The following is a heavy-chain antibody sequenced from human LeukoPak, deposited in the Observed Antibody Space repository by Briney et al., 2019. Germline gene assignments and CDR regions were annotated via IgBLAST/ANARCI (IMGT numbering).Heavy chain of an antibody. Sequence: GGSLRLSCAASGFTFSTYWMTWVRQAPGKGLEWVANIKQDGSAKYYVDSLRGRFSISRDNVKNSLFLQMNSLSAEDTAVYYCARCPYDSTGYYSVPSHLDYWGQGTLVTVSS. CDR3: ARCPYDSTGYYSVPSHLDY. CDR2: IKQDGSAK. D-gene: IGHD3-22*01. J-gene: IGHJ4*02. CDR1: GFTFSTYW. V-gene: IGHV3-7*01.